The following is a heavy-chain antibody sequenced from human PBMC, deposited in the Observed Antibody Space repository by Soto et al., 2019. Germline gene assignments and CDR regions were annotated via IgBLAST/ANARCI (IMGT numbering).Heavy chain of an antibody. CDR3: AKGRSYYYYYGVDV. CDR1: GFTFSSCA. V-gene: IGHV3-23*01. Sequence: EVQLLESGGGLVQPGGSLRLSCAASGFTFSSCAMGWVRQAPGKGLEWVSDIIDSGGSTYYADSVKGRFTLSRDTSNSTLYLQMNSLRAEDTALYYCAKGRSYYYYYGVDVWGQGTTVTVSS. J-gene: IGHJ6*02. CDR2: IIDSGGST.